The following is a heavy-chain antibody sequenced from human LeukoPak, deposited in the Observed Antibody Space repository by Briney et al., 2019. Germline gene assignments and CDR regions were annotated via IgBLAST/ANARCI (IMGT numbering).Heavy chain of an antibody. CDR1: GFIFSNYW. J-gene: IGHJ4*02. CDR3: ARDSLIQYGSGSYWGFDY. CDR2: IKRDESDK. V-gene: IGHV3-7*03. D-gene: IGHD3-10*01. Sequence: YPGGSLRLSCAASGFIFSNYWMSWVRQAPGKGPEWVGDIKRDESDKYYVGSVKGRFTISRDNAKNSLYLQMNSLRAEDTAVYYCARDSLIQYGSGSYWGFDYWGQGILVTVSS.